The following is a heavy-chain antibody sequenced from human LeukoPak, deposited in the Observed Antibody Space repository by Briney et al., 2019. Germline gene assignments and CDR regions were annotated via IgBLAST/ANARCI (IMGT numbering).Heavy chain of an antibody. CDR1: GYTFTSYY. J-gene: IGHJ3*02. D-gene: IGHD4-17*01. CDR2: IIPILGIA. Sequence: SVKVSCKASGYTFTSYYMHWVRQAPGQGLEWMGRIIPILGIANYAQKFQGRVTITADKSTSTAYMELSSLRSEDTAVYYCAGNNYGGYVGAFDIWGQGTMVTVSS. CDR3: AGNNYGGYVGAFDI. V-gene: IGHV1-69*02.